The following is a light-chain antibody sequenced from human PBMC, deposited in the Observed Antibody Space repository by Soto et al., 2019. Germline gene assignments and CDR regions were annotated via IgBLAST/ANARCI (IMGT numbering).Light chain of an antibody. J-gene: IGKJ3*01. CDR3: QQRSNWPLT. V-gene: IGKV3-11*01. Sequence: EIVLTQSPATLSLSPGERAILSCRASQSVSIYLAWYQQKPGQAPRLLIYDASNRATDIPARFSGSESGTDFTLTISSLEPEDFAVYYCQQRSNWPLTFGPGTKVDIK. CDR2: DAS. CDR1: QSVSIY.